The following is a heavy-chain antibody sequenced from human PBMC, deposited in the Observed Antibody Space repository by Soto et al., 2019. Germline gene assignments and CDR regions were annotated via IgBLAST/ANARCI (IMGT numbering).Heavy chain of an antibody. CDR3: VGYTASHNWFDP. J-gene: IGHJ5*02. V-gene: IGHV4-38-2*02. Sequence: KTSETLSLTCTVSGDSVTNGFYWGWILQSAGQGLEWLGTVYPSGNTYYNPSVRGRVSMSIDPSKNQFSLSLTSVTAADTARYFCVGYTASHNWFDPWGQGTLVTVSS. CDR2: VYPSGNT. CDR1: GDSVTNGFY. D-gene: IGHD5-12*01.